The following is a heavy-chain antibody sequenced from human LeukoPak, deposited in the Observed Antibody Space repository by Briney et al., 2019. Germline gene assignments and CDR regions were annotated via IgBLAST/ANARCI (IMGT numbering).Heavy chain of an antibody. CDR2: ISYDGSNK. CDR3: ARDPSFYIANYFDY. J-gene: IGHJ4*02. D-gene: IGHD3-10*01. V-gene: IGHV3-30-3*01. Sequence: GGSLRLSCAASGFTFSSYAMHWVRQAPGKGLEWVAVISYDGSNKYYADSVKGRFTISRDNSKNTLYLQMNSLRAEDTAVYYCARDPSFYIANYFDYWGQGTLVTVSS. CDR1: GFTFSSYA.